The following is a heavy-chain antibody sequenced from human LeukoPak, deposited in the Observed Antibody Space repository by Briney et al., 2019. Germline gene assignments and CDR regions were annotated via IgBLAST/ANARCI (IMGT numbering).Heavy chain of an antibody. CDR2: INQDGSET. J-gene: IGHJ4*02. CDR3: ARATREVDY. Sequence: GGSLRLSCAASGFTFSHFWMSWFRHGPGKGLEWVAAINQDGSETYYVDSVKGRFTMSRDNAKNSLFLQMNSLTAEDTAIYYCARATREVDYWGQGTLVSVSS. CDR1: GFTFSHFW. V-gene: IGHV3-7*01. D-gene: IGHD1-1*01.